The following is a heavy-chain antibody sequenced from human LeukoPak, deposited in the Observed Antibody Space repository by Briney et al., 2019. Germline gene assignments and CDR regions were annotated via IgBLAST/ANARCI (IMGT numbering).Heavy chain of an antibody. CDR3: ARDPYRDAPDYFDY. CDR1: GFTFSSEA. Sequence: GGSLRLSCTASGFTFSSEAMGWVRQLPGGGLEWVSTISPAGGTTYYAESMKGRFTISRDNSKSTLYLQMNSLRPEDTAVYYCARDPYRDAPDYFDYWGQGTLVTVSS. D-gene: IGHD1-14*01. CDR2: ISPAGGTT. J-gene: IGHJ4*02. V-gene: IGHV3-23*01.